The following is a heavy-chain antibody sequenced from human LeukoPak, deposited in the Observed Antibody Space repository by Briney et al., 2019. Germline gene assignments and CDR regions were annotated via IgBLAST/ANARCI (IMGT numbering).Heavy chain of an antibody. CDR2: IYTSGST. CDR3: ARERAFCGGDCAAPDY. D-gene: IGHD2-21*02. V-gene: IGHV4-61*02. CDR1: GGYISSGSYY. J-gene: IGHJ4*02. Sequence: SETLSLTCTVSGGYISSGSYYWSWIRQPAGKGLEWIGRIYTSGSTNYNPSLKSRVTISADMSKNQFSLKLSSVTAADTAVYYCARERAFCGGDCAAPDYWGQGTLVTVSS.